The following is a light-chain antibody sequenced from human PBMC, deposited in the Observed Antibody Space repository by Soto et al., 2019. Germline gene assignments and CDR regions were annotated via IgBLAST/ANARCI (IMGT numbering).Light chain of an antibody. CDR3: QQYNSVPYT. Sequence: DIQMTQSPSTLSASVGDRVTITCRASQTINSWLAWYQQKPGKAPRLLIYKASSLESGVPSRFSGSGSGTEFTLTISSLQPYDFATYYCQQYNSVPYTFGQGTK. J-gene: IGKJ2*01. CDR1: QTINSW. CDR2: KAS. V-gene: IGKV1-5*03.